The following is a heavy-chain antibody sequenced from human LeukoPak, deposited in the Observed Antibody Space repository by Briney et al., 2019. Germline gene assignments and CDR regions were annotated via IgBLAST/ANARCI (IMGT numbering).Heavy chain of an antibody. V-gene: IGHV3-48*01. CDR2: ISSSSSTI. CDR1: GFTFSTYS. Sequence: GGSLRLSCAASGFTFSTYSMSWVRQAPGKGLEWVSYISSSSSTISYPDSVKGRFTISRDNAKNSLYLQMSNLRAEDTAVYFCARGGGLDVWGQGATVTVSS. J-gene: IGHJ6*02. D-gene: IGHD3-16*01. CDR3: ARGGGLDV.